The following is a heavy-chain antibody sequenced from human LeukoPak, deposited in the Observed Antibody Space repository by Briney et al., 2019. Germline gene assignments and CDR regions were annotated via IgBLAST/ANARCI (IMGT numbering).Heavy chain of an antibody. CDR3: ARDGDTAMVKMGYFDY. Sequence: GGSLRLSCAASGFTFSSYGMHWVRQAPGKGLEWVAVIWYDGSNKYYADSVKGRFTISRDNSKNTLYLQMNSLRAEDTDVYYCARDGDTAMVKMGYFDYWGQGTLVTVSS. CDR2: IWYDGSNK. V-gene: IGHV3-33*01. J-gene: IGHJ4*02. CDR1: GFTFSSYG. D-gene: IGHD5-18*01.